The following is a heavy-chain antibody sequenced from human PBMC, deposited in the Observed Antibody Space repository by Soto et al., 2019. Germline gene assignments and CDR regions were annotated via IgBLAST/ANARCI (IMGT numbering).Heavy chain of an antibody. Sequence: SETLSLTRTVSGGSISSGGYYWSWIRQHPGKGLEWIGYIYYSGSTYYNPSLKSRVTISVDTSKNQFSLKLSSVTAADTAVYYCARDTPRGYSYGSFDYWGQGTLVTVSS. CDR1: GGSISSGGYY. CDR3: ARDTPRGYSYGSFDY. CDR2: IYYSGST. J-gene: IGHJ4*02. D-gene: IGHD5-18*01. V-gene: IGHV4-31*03.